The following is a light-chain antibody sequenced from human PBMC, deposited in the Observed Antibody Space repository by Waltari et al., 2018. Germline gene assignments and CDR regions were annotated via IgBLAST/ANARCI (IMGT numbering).Light chain of an antibody. CDR1: QGVSKF. CDR3: QQYDRWPLT. V-gene: IGKV3D-11*01. CDR2: DVS. J-gene: IGKJ4*01. Sequence: VVLTQSPATLSLSPGERDTLSCRASQGVSKFLALFQQKPGQSPRLLVYDVSTRATGIPSRFSGSGPGPEFILTINSLEPEDFAVYYCQQYDRWPLTFGGGTKLEIK.